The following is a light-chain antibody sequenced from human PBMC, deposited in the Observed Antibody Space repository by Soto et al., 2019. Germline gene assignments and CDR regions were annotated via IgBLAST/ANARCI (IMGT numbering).Light chain of an antibody. Sequence: LTQPPSASGSPGQSVTISCTGTSSDVGGYNYVSWYQQHPGKAPKLMIYEVSKRPSGVPDRFSGSKSGNTASLTVSGLLAEDEADYYCSSYAGRNNFVFGTGTKVTVL. CDR2: EVS. J-gene: IGLJ1*01. CDR3: SSYAGRNNFV. V-gene: IGLV2-8*01. CDR1: SSDVGGYNY.